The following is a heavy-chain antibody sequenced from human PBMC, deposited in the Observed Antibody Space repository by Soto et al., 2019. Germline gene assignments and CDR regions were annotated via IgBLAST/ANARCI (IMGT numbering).Heavy chain of an antibody. V-gene: IGHV3-48*02. Sequence: GGSLRLSCAASGFTFSSYSMMWVRQAPGKGLEWVSYISSSGSSIYYADSVKGRFTISRDNAKNSLYLQMNSLRDEDTAVYYCARDRYGDYASDYWGQGTLVTVSS. D-gene: IGHD4-17*01. J-gene: IGHJ4*02. CDR1: GFTFSSYS. CDR2: ISSSGSSI. CDR3: ARDRYGDYASDY.